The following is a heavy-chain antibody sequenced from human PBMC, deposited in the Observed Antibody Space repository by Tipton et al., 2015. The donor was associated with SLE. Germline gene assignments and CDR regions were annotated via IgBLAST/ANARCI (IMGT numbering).Heavy chain of an antibody. CDR3: ARYLLEYQYYFDN. D-gene: IGHD2/OR15-2a*01. J-gene: IGHJ4*02. V-gene: IGHV4-38-2*02. CDR2: IYHSGST. Sequence: LRLSCTVSGYSISSGYYCGWIRQPPGKGLEWIGSIYHSGSTYYNPSLKSRVTISVDTSKNQFSLKLRSVTAADTAVYYCARYLLEYQYYFDNWGQGTLVTVSS. CDR1: GYSISSGYY.